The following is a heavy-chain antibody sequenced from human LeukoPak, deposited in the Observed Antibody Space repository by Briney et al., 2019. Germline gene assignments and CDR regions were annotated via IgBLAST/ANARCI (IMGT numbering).Heavy chain of an antibody. Sequence: GASVKVSCKASGYTFTSYDINWVRQAPGQGLEWMGGIIPIFGTANYAQKFQGRVTITTDESTSTAYMELSSLRSEDTAVYYCATGGVKVATLPRRPFDYWGQGTLVTVSS. CDR1: GYTFTSYD. CDR3: ATGGVKVATLPRRPFDY. D-gene: IGHD5-24*01. J-gene: IGHJ4*02. V-gene: IGHV1-69*05. CDR2: IIPIFGTA.